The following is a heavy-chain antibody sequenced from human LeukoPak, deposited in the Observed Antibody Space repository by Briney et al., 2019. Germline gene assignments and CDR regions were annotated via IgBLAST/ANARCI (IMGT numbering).Heavy chain of an antibody. Sequence: PSETLSLTCTVSGGSISSYYWSWIRQPPGKGLEWIGYIYYSGSTNYNPSLKSRVTISVDTTKNQFSLKLSSVTAADTAVYYCARVCSGPSDIVVVPAAYYYYYYMDVWGKGTTVTVSS. D-gene: IGHD2-2*01. V-gene: IGHV4-59*01. CDR3: ARVCSGPSDIVVVPAAYYYYYYMDV. J-gene: IGHJ6*03. CDR2: IYYSGST. CDR1: GGSISSYY.